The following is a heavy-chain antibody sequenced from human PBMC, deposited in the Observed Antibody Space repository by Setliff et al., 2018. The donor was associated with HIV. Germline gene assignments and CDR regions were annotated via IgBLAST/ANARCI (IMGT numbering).Heavy chain of an antibody. CDR1: GFPFSTYG. V-gene: IGHV3-30*02. Sequence: GGSLRLSCAASGFPFSTYGMHWVRQAPGKGLEWVALIWYDGSHETYADSVRGRFSISRDNSKNTLYLQMDSLRPEDTGFYYCAKDPFTSSRYGFDYWGQGALVTVSS. D-gene: IGHD6-13*01. CDR2: IWYDGSHE. J-gene: IGHJ4*02. CDR3: AKDPFTSSRYGFDY.